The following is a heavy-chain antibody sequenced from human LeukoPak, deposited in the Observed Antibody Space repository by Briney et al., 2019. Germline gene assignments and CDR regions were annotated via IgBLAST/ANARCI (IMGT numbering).Heavy chain of an antibody. CDR3: ARENSYYDSSGYYYGSGYFDY. V-gene: IGHV4-39*07. CDR2: IYYSGST. J-gene: IGHJ4*02. Sequence: SETLSLTCTVSGGSISSSSYYWGWIRQPPGKGLEWIGSIYYSGSTYYNPSLKSRVTISVDTSKNQFSLKLSSVTAADTALYYCARENSYYDSSGYYYGSGYFDYWGQGTLVTVSS. CDR1: GGSISSSSYY. D-gene: IGHD3-22*01.